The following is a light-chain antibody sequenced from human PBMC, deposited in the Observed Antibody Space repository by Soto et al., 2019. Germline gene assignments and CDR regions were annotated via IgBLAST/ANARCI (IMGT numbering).Light chain of an antibody. Sequence: VMTQSPATLSVSAVERSRLSCRASQSVSSDLAWYQQKPGQAPRLLIYGASSRATGIPDRFSGSGSGTDFTLTISGLEPEDFAVYYCQHYGSAVWTFGQGTKVDIK. CDR2: GAS. CDR1: QSVSSD. CDR3: QHYGSAVWT. V-gene: IGKV3-20*01. J-gene: IGKJ1*01.